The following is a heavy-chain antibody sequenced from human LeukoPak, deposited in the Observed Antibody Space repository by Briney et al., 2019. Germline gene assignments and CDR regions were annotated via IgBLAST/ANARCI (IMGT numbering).Heavy chain of an antibody. CDR1: GFTSSSYA. D-gene: IGHD2-2*01. V-gene: IGHV3-30-3*01. CDR2: ISYDGSNK. Sequence: GRSLRLSCAASGFTSSSYAMHWVRQAPGKGLEWVAVISYDGSNKYYADSVKGRFTISRDNSKNTLYLQMNSLRAEDTAVYYCARDPLPAAIEYFQHWGQGTLVTVSS. J-gene: IGHJ1*01. CDR3: ARDPLPAAIEYFQH.